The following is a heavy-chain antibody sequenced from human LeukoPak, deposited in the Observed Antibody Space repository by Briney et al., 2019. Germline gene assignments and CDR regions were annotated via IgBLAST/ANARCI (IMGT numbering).Heavy chain of an antibody. CDR2: ISGSGGST. CDR3: ARVRLCSTNCYRYYYGMDV. J-gene: IGHJ6*02. V-gene: IGHV3-23*01. D-gene: IGHD2-2*01. Sequence: PGGSLRLSCAASGFTFSSYAMSWVRQAPGKGLEWVSAISGSGGSTYYADSVKGRFTISRDNAKNSLYLQMNSLRAEDTAVYYCARVRLCSTNCYRYYYGMDVWGQGTTVTVSS. CDR1: GFTFSSYA.